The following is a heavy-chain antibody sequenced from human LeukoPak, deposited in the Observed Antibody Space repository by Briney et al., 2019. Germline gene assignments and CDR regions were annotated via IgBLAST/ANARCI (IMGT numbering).Heavy chain of an antibody. CDR1: GFTVSSNY. CDR3: ASRSRDGYNYAWFDY. J-gene: IGHJ4*02. Sequence: PGGSLRLSCAASGFTVSSNYMTWVRQAPGKGLECVSVIYAGGSTNYADSVKGRFTISRDNSKNTLYLQMNSLRAEDTAVYYCASRSRDGYNYAWFDYWGQGTLVTVSS. V-gene: IGHV3-66*01. D-gene: IGHD5-24*01. CDR2: IYAGGST.